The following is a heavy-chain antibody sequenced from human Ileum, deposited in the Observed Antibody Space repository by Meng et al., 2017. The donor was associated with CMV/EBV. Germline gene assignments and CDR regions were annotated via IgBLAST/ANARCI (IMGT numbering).Heavy chain of an antibody. Sequence: GGSLRLSCEASGFTFSTYGMYWVRQAPGKGLEWVALIWYDGSNKKYADSVKVRFTISRDNSKNTLYLQMNSLRPDDTAVYYCAAPRLFKVVFDYWGPGTLVTVSS. J-gene: IGHJ4*02. D-gene: IGHD5-12*01. CDR3: AAPRLFKVVFDY. CDR2: IWYDGSNK. CDR1: GFTFSTYG. V-gene: IGHV3-30*02.